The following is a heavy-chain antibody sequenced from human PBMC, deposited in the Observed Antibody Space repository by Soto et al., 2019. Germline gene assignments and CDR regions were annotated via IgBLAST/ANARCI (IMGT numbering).Heavy chain of an antibody. CDR2: IIPLFGTA. CDR1: GGTFSTYD. V-gene: IGHV1-69*01. Sequence: QVQLVQSGAEVKKPGSSVKVSCKASGGTFSTYDICWVRQAPGQGLEWMGGIIPLFGTANYAQKFQGRATIIANESTRTAYMELRRLSSEDTAVYYCAINEGTDGYKFAYWGQGTLVTVSS. J-gene: IGHJ4*02. CDR3: AINEGTDGYKFAY. D-gene: IGHD5-12*01.